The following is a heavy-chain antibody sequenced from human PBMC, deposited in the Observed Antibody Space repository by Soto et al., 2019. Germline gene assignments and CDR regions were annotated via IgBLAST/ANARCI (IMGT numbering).Heavy chain of an antibody. V-gene: IGHV2-5*02. Sequence: QITLKESGPTLVKPTQTLTLTCTFSGFSLSTSGVGVGWIRQPPGKALEWLALIYWDDDKRYSPSLKSRLTNTEDTSNTRVVLTFTDMDPVDTATYDCGHNPCSSWTAHYAFDSWGQGTMFTVSS. D-gene: IGHD6-13*01. CDR1: GFSLSTSGVG. CDR3: GHNPCSSWTAHYAFDS. CDR2: IYWDDDK. J-gene: IGHJ3*02.